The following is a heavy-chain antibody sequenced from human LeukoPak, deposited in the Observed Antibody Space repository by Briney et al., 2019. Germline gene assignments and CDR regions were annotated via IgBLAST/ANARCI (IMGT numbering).Heavy chain of an antibody. CDR2: ISAYNGNT. Sequence: GASVKVSCKASGYTFTSYYMHWVRQAPGQGLEWMGWISAYNGNTNYAQKLQDRVTMTTDTSTSTAYMELRSLRSDDTAVYYCARGTYYDILTGDSGARNGFDIWGQGTMVTVSS. V-gene: IGHV1-18*04. CDR3: ARGTYYDILTGDSGARNGFDI. CDR1: GYTFTSYY. J-gene: IGHJ3*02. D-gene: IGHD3-9*01.